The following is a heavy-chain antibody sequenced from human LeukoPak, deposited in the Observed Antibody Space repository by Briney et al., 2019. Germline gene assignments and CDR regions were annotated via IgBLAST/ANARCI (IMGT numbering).Heavy chain of an antibody. Sequence: VASVKVSCKASGYTFTGYYMHWVRQAPGQGLEWMGWINPNSGGTNYAQKFQGRVTMTRDTSTSTVYMELSSLRSEDTAVYYCARGIDYYDSSGYSYWGQGTMVTVSS. V-gene: IGHV1-2*02. D-gene: IGHD3-22*01. CDR2: INPNSGGT. J-gene: IGHJ3*01. CDR3: ARGIDYYDSSGYSY. CDR1: GYTFTGYY.